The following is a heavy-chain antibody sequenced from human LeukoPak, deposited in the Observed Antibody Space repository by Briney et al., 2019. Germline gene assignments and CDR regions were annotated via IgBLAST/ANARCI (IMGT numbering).Heavy chain of an antibody. V-gene: IGHV1-2*02. Sequence: ASVKVSCKASGGTFSSYAISWVRHAPGQGLEWMGWINPNSGGTNYAQKFQGRVTMTRDTSISTAYMELSRMRSDDTAVYYCARDSMGYCNADSCYSHFDYWGQGTLVTVSS. CDR2: INPNSGGT. CDR1: GGTFSSYA. CDR3: ARDSMGYCNADSCYSHFDY. D-gene: IGHD2-15*01. J-gene: IGHJ4*02.